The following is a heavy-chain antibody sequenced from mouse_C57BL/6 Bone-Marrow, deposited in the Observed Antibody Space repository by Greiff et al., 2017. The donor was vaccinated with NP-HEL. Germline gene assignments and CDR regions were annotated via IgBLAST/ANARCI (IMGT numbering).Heavy chain of an antibody. J-gene: IGHJ3*01. CDR1: GFTFSNYW. V-gene: IGHV6-3*01. CDR3: THTKETGFAY. CDR2: IRLKSDNYAT. Sequence: EVKLVESGGGLVQPGGSMKLSCVASGFTFSNYWMNWVRQSPEKGLEWVAQIRLKSDNYATHYAESVKGRFTISRDDSKSSVYLQMNNLRAEDTGIYYCTHTKETGFAYWGQGTLVTVSA. D-gene: IGHD6-1*01.